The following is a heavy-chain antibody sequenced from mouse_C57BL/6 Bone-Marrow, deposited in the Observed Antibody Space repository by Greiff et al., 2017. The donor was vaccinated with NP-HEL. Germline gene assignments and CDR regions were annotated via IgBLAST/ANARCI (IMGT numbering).Heavy chain of an antibody. Sequence: QVTLKVSGPGILQPSQTLSLTCSFSGFSLSTFGMGVGWIRQPSGKGLEWLAHIWWDDDKYYNPALKSRPIISTDTSKNHVFLKIANVDTADTATYYGARIAEGIYYGYFDVWGTGTTVTVSS. D-gene: IGHD2-1*01. CDR3: ARIAEGIYYGYFDV. CDR2: IWWDDDK. V-gene: IGHV8-8*01. J-gene: IGHJ1*03. CDR1: GFSLSTFGMG.